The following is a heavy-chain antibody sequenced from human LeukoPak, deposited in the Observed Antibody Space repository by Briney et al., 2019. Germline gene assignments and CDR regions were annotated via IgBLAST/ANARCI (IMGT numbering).Heavy chain of an antibody. J-gene: IGHJ4*02. CDR2: INNSGST. Sequence: SETLSLTCAVSGGSFSGYYWSWIRQPPGKGLEWIGEINNSGSTNYNPSLKSRFTISVDTSKNQFSLKLSSVTAADTAVYYCARALGTVAGTDFDYWGRESLLTVAS. CDR3: ARALGTVAGTDFDY. CDR1: GGSFSGYY. V-gene: IGHV4-34*01. D-gene: IGHD6-19*01.